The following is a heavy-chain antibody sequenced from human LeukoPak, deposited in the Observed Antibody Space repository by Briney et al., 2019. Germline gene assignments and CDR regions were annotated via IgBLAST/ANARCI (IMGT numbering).Heavy chain of an antibody. CDR3: ARDQGYYYGSGTFDY. CDR2: ISSSGSTI. CDR1: GFTFSSYA. J-gene: IGHJ4*02. V-gene: IGHV3-48*03. Sequence: GGSLRLSCAASGFTFSSYAMSWVRQAPGKGLEWVSYISSSGSTIYYADSVKGRFTISRDNAKNSLYLQMNSLRAEDTAVYYCARDQGYYYGSGTFDYWGQGTLVTVSS. D-gene: IGHD3-10*01.